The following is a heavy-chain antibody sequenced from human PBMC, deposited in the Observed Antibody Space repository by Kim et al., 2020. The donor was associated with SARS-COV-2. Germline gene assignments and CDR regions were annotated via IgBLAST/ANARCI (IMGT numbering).Heavy chain of an antibody. CDR1: GGSFSGYY. Sequence: SETLSLTCAVYGGSFSGYYWSWIRQPPGKGLEWIGEINHSGSTNYNPSLKSRVTISVDTSKNQFSLKLSSVTAADTAVYYCASYSVAYAADYWGQGTLVTVSS. J-gene: IGHJ4*02. CDR2: INHSGST. D-gene: IGHD2-21*01. CDR3: ASYSVAYAADY. V-gene: IGHV4-34*01.